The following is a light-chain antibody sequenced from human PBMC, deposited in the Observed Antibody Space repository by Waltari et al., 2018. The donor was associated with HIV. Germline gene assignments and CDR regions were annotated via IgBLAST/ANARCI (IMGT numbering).Light chain of an antibody. J-gene: IGKJ3*01. CDR2: GAS. CDR1: QNVSTN. CDR3: QQYNSWPLT. V-gene: IGKV3-15*01. Sequence: ETVITQSPGALSVSPGERVTLSCRASQNVSTNFAWYQQKPGQPPRLLIYGASARATDGPARFSGSGSGTEFNLSIAALRSEDLAVYFCQQYNSWPLTFGPGSKVNIK.